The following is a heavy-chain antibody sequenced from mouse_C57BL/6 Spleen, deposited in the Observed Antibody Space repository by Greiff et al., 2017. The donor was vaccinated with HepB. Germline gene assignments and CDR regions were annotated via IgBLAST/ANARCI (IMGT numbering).Heavy chain of an antibody. J-gene: IGHJ2*01. CDR3: ARSKNYYGSSYGYFDY. Sequence: EVKLMESGPGLAKPSQTLSLTCSVTGYSITSYYWNWIRKFPGNKLEYMGYISYSGSTYYNPSLKSRISITRDTSKNQYYLQLNSVTTEDTATYYCARSKNYYGSSYGYFDYWGQGTTLTVSS. CDR1: GYSITSYY. D-gene: IGHD1-1*01. CDR2: ISYSGST. V-gene: IGHV3-8*01.